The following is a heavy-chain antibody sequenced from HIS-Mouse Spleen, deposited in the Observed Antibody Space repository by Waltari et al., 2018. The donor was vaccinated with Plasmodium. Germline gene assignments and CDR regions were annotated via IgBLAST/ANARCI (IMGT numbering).Heavy chain of an antibody. CDR1: GYTFTGYY. V-gene: IGHV1-2*02. D-gene: IGHD3-10*01. CDR2: INPNSGGT. J-gene: IGHJ4*02. CDR3: ARSQSRITMVRGPLPHFDY. Sequence: QVQLVQSGAEVKKPGASVKVSCQASGYTFTGYYMHWLLQAPRQGLEWMGWINPNSGGTNYAQKFQGRVTMTRDTSISTAYMELSRLRSDDTAVYYCARSQSRITMVRGPLPHFDYWGQGTLVTVSS.